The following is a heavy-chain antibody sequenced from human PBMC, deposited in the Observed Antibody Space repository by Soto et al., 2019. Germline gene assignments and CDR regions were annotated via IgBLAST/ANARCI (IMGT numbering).Heavy chain of an antibody. J-gene: IGHJ4*02. CDR2: ISYDGNNK. D-gene: IGHD1-26*01. CDR1: GFTFGTYA. V-gene: IGHV3-30-3*01. Sequence: GGSLRLSCAASGFTFGTYAMHWVRQAPGKGLEWVAVISYDGNNKYYVDSVKGRFTISRDNSKSTLYLQVNSLRTEDTGVYYCARGWDSGNYGPRTPTNDYWGQGTLVTAPQ. CDR3: ARGWDSGNYGPRTPTNDY.